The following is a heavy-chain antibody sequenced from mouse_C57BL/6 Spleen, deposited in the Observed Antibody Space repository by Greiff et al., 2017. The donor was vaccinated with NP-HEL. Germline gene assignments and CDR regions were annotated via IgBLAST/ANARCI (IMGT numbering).Heavy chain of an antibody. J-gene: IGHJ1*03. CDR3: ARPRGSSYGGYFDV. CDR1: GYAFSSSW. D-gene: IGHD1-1*01. CDR2: IYPGDGDT. V-gene: IGHV1-82*01. Sequence: QVQLQQSGPELVKPGASVKISCKASGYAFSSSWMNWVKQRPGKGLEWIGRIYPGDGDTNYNGKFKGKATLTADKSSSTAYMQLSSLTSEDSAVYVCARPRGSSYGGYFDVWGTGTTVTVSS.